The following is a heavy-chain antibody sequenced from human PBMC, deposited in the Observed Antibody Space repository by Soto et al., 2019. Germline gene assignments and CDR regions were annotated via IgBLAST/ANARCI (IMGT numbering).Heavy chain of an antibody. J-gene: IGHJ3*02. V-gene: IGHV1-69*01. CDR3: XXXXXXXXFDI. Sequence: QVQLVQSGAEVKKPGSSVKVSCKASGGTFSSYAISWVRQAPGQGLEWMGGIIPXFGTANYAQKFQGRVTITADESTXXXXXXXXXXXXXXXXXXXXXXXXXXXXFDIWGQGTMVTVSS. CDR1: GGTFSSYA. CDR2: IIPXFGTA.